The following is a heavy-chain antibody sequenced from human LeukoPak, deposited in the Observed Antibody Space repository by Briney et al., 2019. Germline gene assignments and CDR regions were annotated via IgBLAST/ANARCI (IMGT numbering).Heavy chain of an antibody. J-gene: IGHJ4*02. Sequence: GASVKVSCKTSGYTFIDYHIHWVRQAPGQGLEWMGRINPRSGGTNYAQNLQGRVTMTRDTSISTVYMELSRLTSDDTAVYYCARGGSGWYQFDYWGQGTLVAVSS. CDR3: ARGGSGWYQFDY. V-gene: IGHV1-2*06. D-gene: IGHD6-19*01. CDR2: INPRSGGT. CDR1: GYTFIDYH.